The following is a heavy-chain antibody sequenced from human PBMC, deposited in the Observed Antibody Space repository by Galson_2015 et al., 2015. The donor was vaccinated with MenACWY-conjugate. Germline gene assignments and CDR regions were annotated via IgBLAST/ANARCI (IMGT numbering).Heavy chain of an antibody. D-gene: IGHD3-22*01. CDR3: ARHSSCYYYYVAY. CDR2: IYSGGST. CDR1: GFTVNSYY. V-gene: IGHV3-66*02. J-gene: IGHJ4*02. Sequence: SLRLSCAASGFTVNSYYMSWFRQAPGKGLEWVSLIYSGGSTYYADSVKGRFTISRDNSKNTLYLQMNSMRAEDTAVYYCARHSSCYYYYVAYSGQRSLVTVSS.